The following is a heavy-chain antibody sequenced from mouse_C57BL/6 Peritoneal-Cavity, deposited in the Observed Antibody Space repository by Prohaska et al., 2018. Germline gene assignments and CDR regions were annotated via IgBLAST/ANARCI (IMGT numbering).Heavy chain of an antibody. V-gene: IGHV5-4*01. D-gene: IGHD1-1*01. Sequence: EVQLVESGGGLVKPGGSLKLSCAASGFTFSSYAMSWVRQTPEKRLEWVATISDGGSYTYDPDNVKGRFTISRDNAKNNLYLQMSHLKSEDTAMYYCARETTVVAWYFDVWGTGTTVTVSS. CDR2: ISDGGSYT. J-gene: IGHJ1*03. CDR3: ARETTVVAWYFDV. CDR1: GFTFSSYA.